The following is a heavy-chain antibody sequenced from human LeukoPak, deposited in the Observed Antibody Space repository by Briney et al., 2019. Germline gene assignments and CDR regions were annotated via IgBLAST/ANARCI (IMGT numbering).Heavy chain of an antibody. CDR3: ARGHYYDDHVDY. Sequence: TGGSLRLSCAASGFTFSSYAMHWVRQAPGKGLEWVAVISYDGSNKYYADSVKGRFTISRDNSKNTLYLQMNSLRAEDTAVYYCARGHYYDDHVDYWGQGTLVTVSS. CDR2: ISYDGSNK. J-gene: IGHJ4*02. CDR1: GFTFSSYA. D-gene: IGHD3-22*01. V-gene: IGHV3-30*04.